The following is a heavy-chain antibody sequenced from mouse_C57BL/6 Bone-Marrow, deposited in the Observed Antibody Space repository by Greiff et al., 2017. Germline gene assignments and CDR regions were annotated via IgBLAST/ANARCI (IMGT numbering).Heavy chain of an antibody. J-gene: IGHJ2*01. CDR3: ARYYYGSLVLFDY. CDR2: ISSGSSTI. V-gene: IGHV5-17*01. Sequence: EVKLVESGGGLVKPGGSLKLSCAASGFTFSDYGMHWVRQAPEKGLEWVAYISSGSSTIYYADTVKGRFTISRDNAKNTLFLQMTSLRSEDTAMYYCARYYYGSLVLFDYWGQGTTLTVSS. CDR1: GFTFSDYG. D-gene: IGHD1-1*01.